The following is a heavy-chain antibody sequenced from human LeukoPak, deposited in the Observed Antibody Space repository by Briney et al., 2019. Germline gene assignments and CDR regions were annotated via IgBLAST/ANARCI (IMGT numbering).Heavy chain of an antibody. Sequence: SETLSLTCTVSGGSINSHSYYWGWIRQPPGKGLEWIGSVYYDGTSYSNPSLKSRVAIFVDTSRDQFSLDLSFVTAADTALYYCVRHISTNTGYFDSCGQGTLVSVSS. CDR2: VYYDGTS. CDR3: VRHISTNTGYFDS. CDR1: GGSINSHSYY. D-gene: IGHD5-24*01. J-gene: IGHJ4*02. V-gene: IGHV4-39*01.